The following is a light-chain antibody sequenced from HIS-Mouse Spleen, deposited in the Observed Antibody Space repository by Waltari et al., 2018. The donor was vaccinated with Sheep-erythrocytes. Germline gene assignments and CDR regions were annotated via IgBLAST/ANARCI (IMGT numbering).Light chain of an antibody. CDR2: EGS. CDR3: CSYAGSSTYV. J-gene: IGLJ1*01. Sequence: QSALTQPASVSGSPGQSITISCTGTSSDVGSYNLVSWYQQHPGKAPKLMIYEGSKRPSGCSNRFSGSKAGSTASLTISGLQAEDEADYYCCSYAGSSTYVFGTGTKVTVL. CDR1: SSDVGSYNL. V-gene: IGLV2-23*01.